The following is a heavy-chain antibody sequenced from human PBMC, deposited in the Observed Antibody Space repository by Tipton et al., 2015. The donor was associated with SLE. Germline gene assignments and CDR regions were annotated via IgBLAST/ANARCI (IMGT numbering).Heavy chain of an antibody. V-gene: IGHV4-38-2*02. J-gene: IGHJ4*02. D-gene: IGHD1-1*01. CDR2: LYHSGNT. CDR3: ARLAHDRDYFDY. Sequence: TLSLTCTVSDYSISSGYYWGWIRQPPGKGLEWIGSLYHSGNTYYNPSLKSRVIVSVDTSKNQFSLNLNSVTAADTAVYYCARLAHDRDYFDYWGQGTLVTVSS. CDR1: DYSISSGYY.